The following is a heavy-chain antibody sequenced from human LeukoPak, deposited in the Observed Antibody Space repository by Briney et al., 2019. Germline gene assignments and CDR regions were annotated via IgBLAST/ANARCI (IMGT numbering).Heavy chain of an antibody. J-gene: IGHJ4*02. CDR3: ATSPSAGY. V-gene: IGHV3-66*01. CDR1: GFTVSSNY. Sequence: GGSLRLSCAASGFTVSSNYMRRVCQAPGKGLEWVSFIYSGGITHYADSVKGRFTISRDSSKNTLFLQMNSLSAEDTAVYYCATSPSAGYWGQGTLVTVSS. CDR2: IYSGGIT.